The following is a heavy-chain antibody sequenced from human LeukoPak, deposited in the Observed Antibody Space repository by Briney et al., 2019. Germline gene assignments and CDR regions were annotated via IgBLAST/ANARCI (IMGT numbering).Heavy chain of an antibody. J-gene: IGHJ4*02. CDR3: ARDLYSGYDY. V-gene: IGHV3-48*01. CDR1: GFTFSYFG. CDR2: ISSSSSTI. D-gene: IGHD5-12*01. Sequence: PGGSLRLSCAASGFTFSYFGMNWVRQAPGKGLEWVSYISSSSSTIYYADSVKGRFTISRDNAKNSLYLQMNSLRAEDTAVYYCARDLYSGYDYWGQGTLVTVSS.